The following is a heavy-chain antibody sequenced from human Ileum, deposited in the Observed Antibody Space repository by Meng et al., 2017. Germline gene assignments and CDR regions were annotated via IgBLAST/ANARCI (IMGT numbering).Heavy chain of an antibody. V-gene: IGHV4-34*01. J-gene: IGHJ5*02. Sequence: QVQLQPGGAGRLKPTETLSRTCAVYGGSFSGYYLTWIRQTPGRGLEWIGEINHSGSTNYNPSLKSRVTKSVDTSKNQFSLNLSSVTAADTAVYYCARGGPCFDPWGQGTLVTVSS. CDR3: ARGGPCFDP. CDR2: INHSGST. CDR1: GGSFSGYY.